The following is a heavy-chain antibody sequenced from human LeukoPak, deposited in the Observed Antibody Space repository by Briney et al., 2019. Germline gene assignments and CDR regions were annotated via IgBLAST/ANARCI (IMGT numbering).Heavy chain of an antibody. CDR1: GGSFSGYY. V-gene: IGHV4-34*01. CDR3: ARDLSLMGAFDI. CDR2: INHSGST. J-gene: IGHJ3*02. Sequence: KSSETLSLTCAVYGGSFSGYYWSWIRQPPGKGLEWIGEINHSGSTNYNPSLKSRVTISVDTSKNQFSLKLSSVTAADTAVYYCARDLSLMGAFDIWGQGTMVTVSS. D-gene: IGHD2-8*01.